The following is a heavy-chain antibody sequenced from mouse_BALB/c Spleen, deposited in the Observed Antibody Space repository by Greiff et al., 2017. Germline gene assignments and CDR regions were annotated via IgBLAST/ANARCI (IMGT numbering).Heavy chain of an antibody. V-gene: IGHV1S81*02. CDR3: TRRYYYGSSYDDY. D-gene: IGHD1-1*01. J-gene: IGHJ2*01. CDR2: INPSNGGT. CDR1: GYTFTSYY. Sequence: VQLQESGAELVKPGASVKLSCKASGYTFTSYYMYWVKQRPGQGLEWIGEINPSNGGTNFNEKFKSKATLTVNKSSSTAYMQLSSLTSEDSAVYYCTRRYYYGSSYDDYWGQGTTLTVSS.